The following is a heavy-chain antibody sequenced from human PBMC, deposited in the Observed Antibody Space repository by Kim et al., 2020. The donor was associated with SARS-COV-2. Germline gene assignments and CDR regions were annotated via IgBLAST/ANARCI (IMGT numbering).Heavy chain of an antibody. CDR3: ARDSGRYSYGRRRGSHDAFDI. D-gene: IGHD5-18*01. V-gene: IGHV1-2*04. Sequence: ASVKVSCKASGYTFTGYYMHWVRQAPGQGLEWMGWINPNSGGTNYAQKFQGWVTMTRDTSISTAYMELSRLRSDDTAVYYCARDSGRYSYGRRRGSHDAFDIWGQGPMVTVSS. CDR1: GYTFTGYY. CDR2: INPNSGGT. J-gene: IGHJ3*02.